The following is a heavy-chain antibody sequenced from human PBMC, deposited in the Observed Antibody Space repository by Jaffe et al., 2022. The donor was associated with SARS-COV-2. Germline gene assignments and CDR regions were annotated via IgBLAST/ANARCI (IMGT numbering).Heavy chain of an antibody. CDR3: ARDCGGGCDAFDI. CDR2: INGKGGNT. CDR1: GFTFDDYG. V-gene: IGHV3-20*01. J-gene: IGHJ3*02. D-gene: IGHD2-21*01. Sequence: EVQLEESGGTVVRPGGSLRLSCAASGFTFDDYGMSWVRQAPGKGLEWVSGINGKGGNTAYADSVKGRFTISRDNAKNSLYLQMNSLRAEDAASYHCARDCGGGCDAFDIWGQGTMVTVSS.